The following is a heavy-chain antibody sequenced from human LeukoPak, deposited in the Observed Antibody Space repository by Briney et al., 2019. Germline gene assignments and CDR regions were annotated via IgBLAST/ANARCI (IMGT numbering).Heavy chain of an antibody. V-gene: IGHV3-30*04. CDR1: GFTFSNYA. CDR3: ARVRFGTEWYSSDDFAF. Sequence: GGSLRLSCAASGFTFSNYAMHWVRQAPGKGLEWVAVISYDGNDKYYADSVRGRFTISRDNSNNTLYLQMSSLRTVDTAIYYCARVRFGTEWYSSDDFAFWGQGTMVTVAS. J-gene: IGHJ3*01. D-gene: IGHD3-3*01. CDR2: ISYDGNDK.